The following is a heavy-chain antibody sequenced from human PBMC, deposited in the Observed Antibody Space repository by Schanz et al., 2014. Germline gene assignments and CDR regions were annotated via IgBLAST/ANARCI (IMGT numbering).Heavy chain of an antibody. CDR1: GFMFSSYG. Sequence: VQLVESGGGVVQPGRSLRLSCAASGFMFSSYGMHWVRQAPGKGLEWVSGISGSGASTYYADSVKGRFTISRDNSNKTVDLQMNSLRAEDTALYYCVRDELLWFGEVLSLDYWGQGALVTVSS. J-gene: IGHJ4*02. D-gene: IGHD3-10*01. CDR3: VRDELLWFGEVLSLDY. V-gene: IGHV3-23*04. CDR2: ISGSGAST.